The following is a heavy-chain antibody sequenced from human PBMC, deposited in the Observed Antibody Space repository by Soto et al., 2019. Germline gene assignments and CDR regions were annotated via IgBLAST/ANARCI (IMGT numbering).Heavy chain of an antibody. CDR1: GFTFSSYA. V-gene: IGHV3-30-3*01. Sequence: GGSLRLSCATSGFTFSSYAMHWVRQAPGKGLEWVAVISYDGSNKYYADSVKGRFTISRDNSKNAVYLQMNSLRGEDTAVYYCARVPYGVVVAYFDYWGQGTLVTVSS. J-gene: IGHJ4*02. CDR2: ISYDGSNK. D-gene: IGHD2-15*01. CDR3: ARVPYGVVVAYFDY.